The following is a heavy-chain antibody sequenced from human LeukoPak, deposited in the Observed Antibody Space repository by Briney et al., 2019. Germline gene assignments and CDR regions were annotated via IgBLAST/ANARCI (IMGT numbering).Heavy chain of an antibody. CDR2: IIPIFGTA. CDR1: ESTFSGYA. D-gene: IGHD2-2*01. J-gene: IGHJ5*02. CDR3: ARGEYCSSTSCHPEDWFDP. V-gene: IGHV1-69*05. Sequence: GAPVKFSCKAFESTFSGYAISWVRKSPGQGLEWLGGIIPIFGTANYAQKFQGRVTITTDESTSTAYMELSSLRSEDTAVYYCARGEYCSSTSCHPEDWFDPWGQGTLVTVSS.